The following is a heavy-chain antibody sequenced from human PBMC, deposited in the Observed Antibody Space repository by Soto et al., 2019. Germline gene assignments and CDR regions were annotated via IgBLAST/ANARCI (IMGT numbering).Heavy chain of an antibody. D-gene: IGHD4-17*01. CDR3: ARGGYGDDGDNWFDP. CDR2: TYYSGST. J-gene: IGHJ5*02. CDR1: GGSISSGGYY. Sequence: QVQLQESGPGLVKPSQTLSLTCTVSGGSISSGGYYWSWIRQHPGKGLELIGYTYYSGSTYYNPSLKSRVTISVDTSKNQFSLKLSSVTAADTAVYYCARGGYGDDGDNWFDPWGHGSLVAVAS. V-gene: IGHV4-31*03.